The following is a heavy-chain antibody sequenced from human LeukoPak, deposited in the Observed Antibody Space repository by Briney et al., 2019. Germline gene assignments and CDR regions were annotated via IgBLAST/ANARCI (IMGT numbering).Heavy chain of an antibody. CDR1: GYTFTSYG. V-gene: IGHV1-69*13. Sequence: SVKVSCKASGYTFTSYGISWVRQAPGQGLEWMGGIIPIFGTANYAQKFQGRVTITADESTSTAYMELSSLRSEDTAVYYCASLGAISPVDVWGKGTTVTISS. CDR3: ASLGAISPVDV. D-gene: IGHD1-26*01. J-gene: IGHJ6*04. CDR2: IIPIFGTA.